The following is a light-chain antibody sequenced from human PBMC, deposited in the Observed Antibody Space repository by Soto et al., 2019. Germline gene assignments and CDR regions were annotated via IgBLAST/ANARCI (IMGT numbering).Light chain of an antibody. CDR3: QQSYSPSIT. Sequence: LQMPQSPSTLSASVGERVTISCRASQSVNHWLAWYQRKPGKAPKLLIHDASTLESGIPSRFSGSGSGTEFTLTISSLQPDDFATYYCQQSYSPSITFGQGSRLEIK. V-gene: IGKV1-5*01. CDR1: QSVNHW. J-gene: IGKJ5*01. CDR2: DAS.